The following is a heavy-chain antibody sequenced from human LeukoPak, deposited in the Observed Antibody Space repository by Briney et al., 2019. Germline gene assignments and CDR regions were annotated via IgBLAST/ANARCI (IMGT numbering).Heavy chain of an antibody. D-gene: IGHD3-3*01. Sequence: SETLSLTCTVSGGSISSGDNYWSWIRQPPGKGLEWIGYIFHSGSTYYNPSLKSRVTISLDTSKNQFSLRLSSVTAADTAVYYCARVPHDPSFPDWYFDLWGRGTLVTVSS. CDR1: GGSISSGDNY. CDR3: ARVPHDPSFPDWYFDL. V-gene: IGHV4-30-4*01. CDR2: IFHSGST. J-gene: IGHJ2*01.